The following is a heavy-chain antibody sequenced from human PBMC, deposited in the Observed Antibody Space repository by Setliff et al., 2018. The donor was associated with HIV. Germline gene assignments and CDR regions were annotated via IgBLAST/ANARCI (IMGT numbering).Heavy chain of an antibody. V-gene: IGHV4-34*01. D-gene: IGHD6-19*01. CDR2: INHSGST. Sequence: KASETLSLTCAVYGGSFSGYYWSWIRQPPWKGLEWIGEINHSGSTNYNPSLKSRVTISVDTSKNHFSLRLSHVTAADTAVYYCARQGAVTGHSFDYWGQGALVTVSS. CDR1: GGSFSGYY. CDR3: ARQGAVTGHSFDY. J-gene: IGHJ4*02.